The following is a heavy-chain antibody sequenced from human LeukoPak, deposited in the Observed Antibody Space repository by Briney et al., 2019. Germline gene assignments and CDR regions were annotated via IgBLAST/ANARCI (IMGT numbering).Heavy chain of an antibody. Sequence: SETLSLTCTVSGGSINTYSHCWAWIRQPPGKGLEWIGSVHSGGYTYHSPSLKSRLTFSVDTSKNQFSLQLSSVTAADTAVYYCARDRRWGSDFDYWGQGTLVTVS. CDR2: VHSGGYT. CDR3: ARDRRWGSDFDY. J-gene: IGHJ4*02. V-gene: IGHV4-39*07. D-gene: IGHD7-27*01. CDR1: GGSINTYSHC.